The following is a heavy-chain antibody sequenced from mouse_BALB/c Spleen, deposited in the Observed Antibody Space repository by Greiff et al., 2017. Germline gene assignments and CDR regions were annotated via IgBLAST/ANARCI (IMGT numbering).Heavy chain of an antibody. CDR1: GFNIKDYY. D-gene: IGHD2-1*01. J-gene: IGHJ4*01. CDR3: SGNYYAMDY. V-gene: IGHV14-4*02. Sequence: VQLQQSGAELVRPGALVKLSCKASGFNIKDYYMHWVKQRPEQGLEWIGWIDPENGDTEYAPKFQGKATMTADTSSNTAYLQLSSLTSEDTAVYYCSGNYYAMDYWGQGTSVTVSS. CDR2: IDPENGDT.